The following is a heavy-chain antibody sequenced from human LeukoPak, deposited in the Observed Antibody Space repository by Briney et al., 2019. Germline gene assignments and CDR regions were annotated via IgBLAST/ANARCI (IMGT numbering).Heavy chain of an antibody. CDR1: GYTFTSYG. J-gene: IGHJ4*02. D-gene: IGHD6-13*01. V-gene: IGHV1-18*01. CDR3: ARELPPAAGSYFDY. CDR2: ISAYNGNT. Sequence: GTSVKVSCKASGYTFTSYGISWVRQAPGQGLEWMGWISAYNGNTNYAQKLQGRVTMTTDTSTSTAYMELRSLRSDDTAVYYCARELPPAAGSYFDYWGQGTLVTVSS.